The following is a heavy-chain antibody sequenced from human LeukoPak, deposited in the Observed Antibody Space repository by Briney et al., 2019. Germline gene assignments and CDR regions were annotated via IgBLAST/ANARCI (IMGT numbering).Heavy chain of an antibody. V-gene: IGHV4-61*08. J-gene: IGHJ3*02. Sequence: SETLSLTCTVSGGSISSGGYYWSWIRQHPGKGLEWIGYIYYSGSTNYNPSLKSRVTISVDTSKNQFSLKLSSVTAADTTVYYCARDYYDSSGYYSDAFDIWGQGTMVTVSS. CDR1: GGSISSGGYY. CDR3: ARDYYDSSGYYSDAFDI. CDR2: IYYSGST. D-gene: IGHD3-22*01.